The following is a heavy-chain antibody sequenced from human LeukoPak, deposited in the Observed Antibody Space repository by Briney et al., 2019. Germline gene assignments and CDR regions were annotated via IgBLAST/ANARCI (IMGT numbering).Heavy chain of an antibody. Sequence: SETLSLTCTVSGGSISSSSYYWGWIRQPPGKGLEWIGSIYYSGSTNYNPSLKSRVTISVDTSKNQFSLKLSSVTAADTAVYYCARWSSSSPYYYYYYYMDVWGKGTTVTVSS. J-gene: IGHJ6*03. D-gene: IGHD6-6*01. V-gene: IGHV4-39*07. CDR1: GGSISSSSYY. CDR3: ARWSSSSPYYYYYYYMDV. CDR2: IYYSGST.